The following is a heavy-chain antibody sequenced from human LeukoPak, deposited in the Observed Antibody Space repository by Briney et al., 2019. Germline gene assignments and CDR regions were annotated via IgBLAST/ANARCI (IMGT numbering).Heavy chain of an antibody. J-gene: IGHJ4*02. CDR1: GGSISSSSYY. CDR2: IYYSGST. CDR3: ARSSPTRLDY. V-gene: IGHV4-39*01. Sequence: ASEPLSLTCTVSGGSISSSSYYWGWIRQPPGKGLEWIGSIYYSGSTYYNPSLKSRDTISVDTSKNQFSLKLSPVTAADTAVYYCARSSPTRLDYWGQGTLVTVSS. D-gene: IGHD4-11*01.